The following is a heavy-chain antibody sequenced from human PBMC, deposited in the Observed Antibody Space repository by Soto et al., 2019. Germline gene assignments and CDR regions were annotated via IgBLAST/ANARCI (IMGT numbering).Heavy chain of an antibody. D-gene: IGHD3-16*02. Sequence: SETLSLTCTVSGGSISSGDYYWNWIRQPPGKGLEWIGYIYYSGSTFYNPSLKSRLTISVDRSKNQFSLKLSSVTAADTAVYYCARGGYDYVWGSYRSIDAFDIWGQGTMVTVSS. J-gene: IGHJ3*02. V-gene: IGHV4-30-4*01. CDR3: ARGGYDYVWGSYRSIDAFDI. CDR1: GGSISSGDYY. CDR2: IYYSGST.